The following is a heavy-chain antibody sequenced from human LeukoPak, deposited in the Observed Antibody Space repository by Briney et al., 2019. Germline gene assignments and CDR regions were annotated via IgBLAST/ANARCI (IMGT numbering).Heavy chain of an antibody. Sequence: PGGSLRLSCAASGFTFSSYGMHWVRQAPGKGLEWVAVIWYDGSNKYYADSVKGRFTISRDNSKNTLYLQMNSLRAEDTAVYYCARDNDFWSGYYSEACGVDVWGQGTTVTVSS. J-gene: IGHJ6*02. D-gene: IGHD3-3*01. CDR3: ARDNDFWSGYYSEACGVDV. CDR2: IWYDGSNK. CDR1: GFTFSSYG. V-gene: IGHV3-33*01.